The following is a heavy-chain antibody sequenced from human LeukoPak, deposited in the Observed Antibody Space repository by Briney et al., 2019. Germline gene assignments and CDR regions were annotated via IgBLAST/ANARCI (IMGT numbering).Heavy chain of an antibody. CDR1: GGSFSGYY. Sequence: PSETLSLTCAVYGGSFSGYYWSWLRQPPGKGLEWIGEIKHSGSTNYNPSLKSRVTISVDTSKNQFSLKLSSVTAADTAVYYCARGGGLLRYYYYYYMDVWGKGTTVTVSS. D-gene: IGHD3-10*01. CDR3: ARGGGLLRYYYYYYMDV. V-gene: IGHV4-34*01. J-gene: IGHJ6*03. CDR2: IKHSGST.